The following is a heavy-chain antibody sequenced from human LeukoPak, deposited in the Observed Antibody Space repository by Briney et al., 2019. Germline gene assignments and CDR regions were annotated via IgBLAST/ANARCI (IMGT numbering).Heavy chain of an antibody. CDR2: MNPNSGNT. CDR1: AYTFTSYD. CDR3: ERVGGHGGILEGAFDI. J-gene: IGHJ3*02. V-gene: IGHV1-8*01. Sequence: AAVKVSCNASAYTFTSYDIYLVRQATGQGLEWMGGMNPNSGNTGYAQKVQGRVTMTRNTSISTAYMELSSLRSEDTAVYYCERVGGHGGILEGAFDIWGQGTLVTVSS. D-gene: IGHD3-3*01.